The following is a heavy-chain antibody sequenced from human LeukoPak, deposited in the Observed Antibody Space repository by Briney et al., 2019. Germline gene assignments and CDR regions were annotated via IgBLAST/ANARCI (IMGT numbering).Heavy chain of an antibody. V-gene: IGHV4-30-4*01. CDR3: AREDTLLPRGGGLDV. D-gene: IGHD5-18*01. Sequence: SETLSLTCTVSGGSISSGDYYWSWIRQPPGKGLEWIGYIYYSGSTYYNPSLKSRVTISVDTSKNQFSLKLSSVTAADTAVYYCAREDTLLPRGGGLDVWGPGTTVTVSS. CDR2: IYYSGST. CDR1: GGSISSGDYY. J-gene: IGHJ6*02.